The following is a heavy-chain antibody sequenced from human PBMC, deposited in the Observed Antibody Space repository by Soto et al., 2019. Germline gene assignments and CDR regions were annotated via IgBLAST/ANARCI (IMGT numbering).Heavy chain of an antibody. CDR3: ARDRRITMVRGVNDY. J-gene: IGHJ4*02. CDR1: GYTFTSYG. D-gene: IGHD3-10*01. CDR2: ISAYNGNT. V-gene: IGHV1-18*01. Sequence: QVQLVQSGAEVKKPRASVKVSCKASGYTFTSYGISWVRQAPGQGLEWMGWISAYNGNTNYAQKLQGRVTMTTDTSTRPDYMELRSLRSDDTAVYYCARDRRITMVRGVNDYCGQGPMVNVSS.